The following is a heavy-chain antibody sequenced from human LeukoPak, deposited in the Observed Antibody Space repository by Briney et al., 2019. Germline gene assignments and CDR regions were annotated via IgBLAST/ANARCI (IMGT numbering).Heavy chain of an antibody. CDR3: ARVTYYYGSGSYFWTQDYYYYMDV. V-gene: IGHV1-18*04. Sequence: ASVKVSCKASGYTFTGYYMHWVRQAPGQGLEWMGWISAYNGNTNYAQKLQGRVTMTTDTSTSTAYMELRSLRSDDTAVYYCARVTYYYGSGSYFWTQDYYYYMDVWGKGTTVTISS. D-gene: IGHD3-10*01. J-gene: IGHJ6*03. CDR1: GYTFTGYY. CDR2: ISAYNGNT.